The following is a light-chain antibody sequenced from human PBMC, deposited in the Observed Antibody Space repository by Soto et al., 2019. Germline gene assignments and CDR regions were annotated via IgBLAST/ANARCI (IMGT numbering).Light chain of an antibody. CDR2: AAS. V-gene: IGKV1-9*01. CDR1: QGISNY. J-gene: IGKJ4*01. Sequence: LTQSPSFLSATVGDRITITCRDSQGISNYLGWYQQKPGIAPKLLIYAASTLQTGIPSRFSVCGSGTDFTRTITSLQPEEFATYYCQQLNVYPSTSGGGTKVDIK. CDR3: QQLNVYPST.